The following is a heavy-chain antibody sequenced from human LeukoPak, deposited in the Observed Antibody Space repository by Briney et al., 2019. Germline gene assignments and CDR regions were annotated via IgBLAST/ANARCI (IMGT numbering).Heavy chain of an antibody. Sequence: GGSLRLSCAASGFTFSSYAMHWARQAPGKGLEWVAVISYDGSNKYYADSVKGRFTISRDNSKNTLYLQMNSLRAEDTAVYYCARRTGGEALDYWGQGTLVTVSS. D-gene: IGHD3-16*01. V-gene: IGHV3-30-3*01. CDR1: GFTFSSYA. CDR2: ISYDGSNK. CDR3: ARRTGGEALDY. J-gene: IGHJ4*02.